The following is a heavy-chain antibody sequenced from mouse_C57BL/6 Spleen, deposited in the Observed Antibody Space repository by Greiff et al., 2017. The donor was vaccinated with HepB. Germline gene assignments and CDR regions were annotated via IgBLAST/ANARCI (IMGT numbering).Heavy chain of an antibody. Sequence: VKVEESGPGLVAPSQSLSITCTVSGFSLTSYAISWVRQPPGKGLEWLGVIWTGGGTNYNSALKSRLSISKDNSKSQVFLKMNSLQTDDTARYYCARNPRASSGSAWFAYWGQGTLVTVSA. J-gene: IGHJ3*01. D-gene: IGHD3-2*02. V-gene: IGHV2-9-1*01. CDR3: ARNPRASSGSAWFAY. CDR2: IWTGGGT. CDR1: GFSLTSYA.